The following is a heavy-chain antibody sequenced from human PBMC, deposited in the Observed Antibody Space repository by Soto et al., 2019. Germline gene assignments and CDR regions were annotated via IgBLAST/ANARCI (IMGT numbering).Heavy chain of an antibody. CDR2: IGTAGDT. D-gene: IGHD6-19*01. CDR3: ARASSGWSFDY. CDR1: GFTFSSYD. V-gene: IGHV3-13*01. J-gene: IGHJ4*02. Sequence: GGSLRLSCAASGFTFSSYDMHWVRQATGKGLEWVSAIGTAGDTYYPGSVKGRFTISRENAKNSLYLQMNSLRAGDTAVYYCARASSGWSFDYWGQGTLVTVSS.